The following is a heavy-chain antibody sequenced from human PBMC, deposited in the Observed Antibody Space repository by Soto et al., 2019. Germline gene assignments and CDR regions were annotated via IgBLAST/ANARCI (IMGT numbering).Heavy chain of an antibody. CDR2: ISPSSSYT. D-gene: IGHD3-16*01. J-gene: IGHJ6*02. V-gene: IGHV3-11*06. CDR3: ARYDPHHYYYGLDV. CDR1: GFTFSDYY. Sequence: QVQLVESGGGLVKPGGSLRLSCAASGFTFSDYYMSWIRQAPGKGLEWVSYISPSSSYTDHADSVKGRFTVSRDNAQASLYLQMNSLRADDTAVYYCARYDPHHYYYGLDVRGQGTTVTVSS.